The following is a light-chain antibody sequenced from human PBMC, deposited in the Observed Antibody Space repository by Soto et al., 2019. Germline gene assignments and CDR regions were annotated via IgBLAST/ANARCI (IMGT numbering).Light chain of an antibody. Sequence: KVMTQSPATLSVSPGERATLSCRASQSVNSNLAWYQQKPGQAPRLLLYGASTRAIGIPARFSGSASGTEFTLTISSLQSEDSAVDYCQQYNDWPLTFGGGTKVEI. J-gene: IGKJ4*01. V-gene: IGKV3-15*01. CDR3: QQYNDWPLT. CDR1: QSVNSN. CDR2: GAS.